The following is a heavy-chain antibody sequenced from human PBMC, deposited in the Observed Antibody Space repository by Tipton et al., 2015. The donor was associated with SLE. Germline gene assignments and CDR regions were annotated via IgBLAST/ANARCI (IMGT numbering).Heavy chain of an antibody. J-gene: IGHJ6*03. CDR1: GGSISSGSHW. CDR2: LYSRGSA. D-gene: IGHD5-18*01. CDR3: ASGDTGFLTYYYYMDV. V-gene: IGHV4-39*07. Sequence: TLSLTCTVSGGSISSGSHWWGWIRQPPGKGPEWIGTLYSRGSAYSNPSLQSRVTISPDTSKNQFFLRVSSVTAADTAVYYCASGDTGFLTYYYYMDVWGKGTTVTVSS.